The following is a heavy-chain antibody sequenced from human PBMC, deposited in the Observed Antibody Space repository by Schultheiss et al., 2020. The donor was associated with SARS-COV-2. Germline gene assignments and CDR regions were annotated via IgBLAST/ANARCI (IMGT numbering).Heavy chain of an antibody. J-gene: IGHJ6*02. Sequence: GGSLRLSCAASGFTFSSYSMNWVRQAPGKGLEWVSTISGSGGSTYYADSVKGRFTISRDNSKNTLYLQMNSLRPEDTAVYYCAKDSYDFWSGYTYYYYYYGMDVWGQGTTVTVSS. CDR2: ISGSGGST. CDR1: GFTFSSYS. D-gene: IGHD3-3*01. CDR3: AKDSYDFWSGYTYYYYYYGMDV. V-gene: IGHV3-23*01.